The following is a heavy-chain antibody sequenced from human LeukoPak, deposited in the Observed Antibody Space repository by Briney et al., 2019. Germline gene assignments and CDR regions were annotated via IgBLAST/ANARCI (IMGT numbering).Heavy chain of an antibody. CDR3: ARGGLATVPLGSWFDP. Sequence: GASVKVSCKASGYTFTSYYMHWVRQAPGQGLEWMGIINPSGGSTSYAQKFQGRVTMTRDTSTSTVYMELSSLRSEDTAVYYCARGGLATVPLGSWFDPWGQGTLVTVSS. J-gene: IGHJ5*02. CDR2: INPSGGST. V-gene: IGHV1-46*01. D-gene: IGHD4-17*01. CDR1: GYTFTSYY.